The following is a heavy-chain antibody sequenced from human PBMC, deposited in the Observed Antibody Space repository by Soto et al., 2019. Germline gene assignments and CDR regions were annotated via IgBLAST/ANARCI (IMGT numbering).Heavy chain of an antibody. CDR2: IYYSGST. J-gene: IGHJ6*02. CDR3: ARQGSSGSRYFDWLRQDYYYGMDV. CDR1: GGSISSSSYY. V-gene: IGHV4-39*01. Sequence: QLQLQESGPGLVKPSETLSLTCTVSGGSISSSSYYWGWIRQPPGKGLEWIGSIYYSGSTYYNPSLKSRVTISVDTSKNQFSLKLSSVTAADTAVYYCARQGSSGSRYFDWLRQDYYYGMDVWGQGTTVTVSS. D-gene: IGHD3-9*01.